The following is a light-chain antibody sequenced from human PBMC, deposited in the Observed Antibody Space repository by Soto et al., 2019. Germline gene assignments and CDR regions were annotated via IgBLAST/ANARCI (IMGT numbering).Light chain of an antibody. CDR1: QSLTNSR. V-gene: IGKV3-20*01. CDR2: GGS. Sequence: EIVLTQSPGTLSLSPGERATLSCRASQSLTNSRLAWYQQKPGQAPKVLLYGGSNRATGIPDRFSGSGSGTDFTLTISRLETEDFAFYYCQQWSSSPRTFGQGTKLEIK. CDR3: QQWSSSPRT. J-gene: IGKJ2*01.